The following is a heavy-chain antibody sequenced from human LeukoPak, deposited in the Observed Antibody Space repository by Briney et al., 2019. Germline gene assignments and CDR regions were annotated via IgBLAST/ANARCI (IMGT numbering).Heavy chain of an antibody. CDR1: GFTFSDYY. J-gene: IGHJ4*02. CDR3: ARDHRQQLIDY. V-gene: IGHV3-11*01. CDR2: ISSSGSTI. Sequence: GGSLRLSGAASGFTFSDYYMSWIRQAPGKGLEWVSYISSSGSTIYYADSVKGRFTISRDNAKNSLYLQMNSLRAEDTAVYYCARDHRQQLIDYWGQGTLVTVSS. D-gene: IGHD6-13*01.